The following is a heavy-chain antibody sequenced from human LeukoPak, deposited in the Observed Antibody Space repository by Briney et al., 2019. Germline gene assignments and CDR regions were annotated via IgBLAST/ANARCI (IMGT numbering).Heavy chain of an antibody. CDR3: ARLHSSRAKEFDP. CDR2: IYYSGTT. CDR1: GGSISGYY. V-gene: IGHV4-59*01. J-gene: IGHJ5*02. Sequence: SETLSLTCTVSGGSISGYYWSWIRQPPGKGLEWIGYIYYSGTTNYNPSLRSRVTISVDTSKNQFSLRLSSVTATDTAVYYCARLHSSRAKEFDPWGQGTLVTVSS.